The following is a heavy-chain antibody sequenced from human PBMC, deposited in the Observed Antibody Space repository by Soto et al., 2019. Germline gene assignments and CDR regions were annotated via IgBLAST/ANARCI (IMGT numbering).Heavy chain of an antibody. CDR2: IVVGSGNT. V-gene: IGHV1-58*01. Sequence: SVKVSCKASGFTFTSSAVQWVRQARGPRLEWIGWIVVGSGNTNYAQKFQERVTITRDMSTSTAYMELSSLRSEDTAVYYCAAGDSSGYTPDAFDIWGQGTMVTVSS. CDR1: GFTFTSSA. CDR3: AAGDSSGYTPDAFDI. D-gene: IGHD3-22*01. J-gene: IGHJ3*02.